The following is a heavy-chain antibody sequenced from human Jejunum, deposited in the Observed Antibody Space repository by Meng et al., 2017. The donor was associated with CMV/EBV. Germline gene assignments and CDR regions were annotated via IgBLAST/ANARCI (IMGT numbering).Heavy chain of an antibody. CDR2: IYYGVTT. J-gene: IGHJ4*02. D-gene: IGHD4-17*01. CDR1: GASISISNYY. Sequence: RLQLQQSGPCLVKPSATLSLSCTVSGASISISNYYWGWIRQPPGKGLEWIGSIYYGVTTISNPSLKSRVTISVDTSKNQFSLKLTSVTAADTAVYYCARDSTNRAVNYFDYWGQGTLVTVSS. V-gene: IGHV4-39*06. CDR3: ARDSTNRAVNYFDY.